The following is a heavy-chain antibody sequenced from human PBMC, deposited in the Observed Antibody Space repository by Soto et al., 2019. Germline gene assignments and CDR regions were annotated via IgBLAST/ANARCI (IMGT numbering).Heavy chain of an antibody. D-gene: IGHD3-22*01. CDR2: ISYDGSNK. CDR1: GFTFSSYA. Sequence: PGGSLRLSCAASGFTFSSYAMHWVRQAPGKGLEWVAVISYDGSNKYYADSVKGRFTISRDNSKNTLYLQMNSLRAEDTAVYYSARDGPTDSGYHSYYFDYWGQGTLVTVSS. CDR3: ARDGPTDSGYHSYYFDY. J-gene: IGHJ4*02. V-gene: IGHV3-30-3*01.